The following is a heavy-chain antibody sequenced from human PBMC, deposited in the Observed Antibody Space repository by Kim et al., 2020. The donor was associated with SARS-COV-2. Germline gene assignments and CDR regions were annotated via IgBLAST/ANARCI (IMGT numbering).Heavy chain of an antibody. CDR2: N. D-gene: IGHD1-26*01. J-gene: IGHJ4*02. CDR3: AGGTARLGFDS. V-gene: IGHV6-1*01. Sequence: NDYAVSVKSRITINPDTSKNQFSLHLNSVTPDDTAVYYCAGGTARLGFDSWGQGTLVTVSS.